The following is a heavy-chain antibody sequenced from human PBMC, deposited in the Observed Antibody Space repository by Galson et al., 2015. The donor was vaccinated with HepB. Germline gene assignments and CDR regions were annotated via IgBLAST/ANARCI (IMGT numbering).Heavy chain of an antibody. CDR2: ISSNAKYT. D-gene: IGHD4-17*01. V-gene: IGHV3-30*04. CDR1: GFTFRSYP. J-gene: IGHJ2*01. Sequence: SLRLSCAASGFTFRSYPMHWVRHAPGKGLEWVAVISSNAKYTNHADSVRGRFTISRDNSKNTESIQMNSLRPDDTAVYYCARARGAGAGDYENWYLDLWGRGTLVTVSS. CDR3: ARARGAGAGDYENWYLDL.